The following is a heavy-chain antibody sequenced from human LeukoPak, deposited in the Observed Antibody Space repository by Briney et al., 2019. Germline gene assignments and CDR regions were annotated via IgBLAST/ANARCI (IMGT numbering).Heavy chain of an antibody. CDR1: GGSISSSSYY. CDR3: ARVHYYDSSGYYTNWFDP. Sequence: SETLSLTCTVSGGSISSSSYYWGWIRQPPGKGLEWIGSIYYSGSTYYNPSLKSRVTISVDTSKNQFSLKLSSVTAADTAVYYCARVHYYDSSGYYTNWFDPWGQGTLVTVSS. CDR2: IYYSGST. J-gene: IGHJ5*02. D-gene: IGHD3-22*01. V-gene: IGHV4-39*07.